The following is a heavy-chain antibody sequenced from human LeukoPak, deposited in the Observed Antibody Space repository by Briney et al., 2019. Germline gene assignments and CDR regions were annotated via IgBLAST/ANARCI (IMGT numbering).Heavy chain of an antibody. J-gene: IGHJ4*02. V-gene: IGHV4-39*07. CDR3: ARDSGDFWSGYYPFDY. CDR2: IYYSGST. D-gene: IGHD3-3*01. CDR1: GGSISSSSYY. Sequence: KPSETLSLTCTVSGGSISSSSYYWGWIRQPPGKGLEWIGSIYYSGSTYYNPSLKSRVTISVDTSKNQFSLKLSSVTAADTAVYYCARDSGDFWSGYYPFDYWGQGTLVTVSS.